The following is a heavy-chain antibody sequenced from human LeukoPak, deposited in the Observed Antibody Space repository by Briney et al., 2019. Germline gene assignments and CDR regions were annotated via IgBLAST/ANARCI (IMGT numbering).Heavy chain of an antibody. D-gene: IGHD3-3*01. CDR3: ARSTLRFLEWDECYYYVDV. CDR1: GFTFSSYW. Sequence: GGSLRLSCAASGFTFSSYWMSWVRQAPGKGLEWVANIKQDGSEKYYVDSVKGRFTISRDNAKNSLYLQMNSLRAEDTAVYYCARSTLRFLEWDECYYYVDVWGKGTTVTVSS. J-gene: IGHJ6*03. V-gene: IGHV3-7*01. CDR2: IKQDGSEK.